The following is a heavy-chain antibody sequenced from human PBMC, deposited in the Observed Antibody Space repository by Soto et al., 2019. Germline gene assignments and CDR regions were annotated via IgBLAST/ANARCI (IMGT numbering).Heavy chain of an antibody. CDR3: ARAPVGDRKNWFDP. Sequence: VASVKVSCKASGGTFSSYAISWVRQAPGQGLEWMGGIIPIFGTANYAQKFQGRVTITADESTSTAYMELSSLRSEDTAVYYCARAPVGDRKNWFDPWGQGTLVTVSS. CDR1: GGTFSSYA. V-gene: IGHV1-69*13. CDR2: IIPIFGTA. D-gene: IGHD3-16*01. J-gene: IGHJ5*02.